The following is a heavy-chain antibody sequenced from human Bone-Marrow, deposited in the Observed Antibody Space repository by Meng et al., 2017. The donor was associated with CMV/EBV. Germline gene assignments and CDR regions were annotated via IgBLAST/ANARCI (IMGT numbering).Heavy chain of an antibody. D-gene: IGHD2-8*01. CDR2: INPDGGGT. V-gene: IGHV1-2*02. J-gene: IGHJ4*02. CDR3: ARDESNGYYDN. CDR1: GYTFSGHY. Sequence: ASVKVSCKASGYTFSGHYIHWVRQAPGQGLEWIGWINPDGGGTTYAPRFQGRVTMTRDTSINTVYMEMTGLRSVDTALSLCARDESNGYYDNWGPGTLVTVSS.